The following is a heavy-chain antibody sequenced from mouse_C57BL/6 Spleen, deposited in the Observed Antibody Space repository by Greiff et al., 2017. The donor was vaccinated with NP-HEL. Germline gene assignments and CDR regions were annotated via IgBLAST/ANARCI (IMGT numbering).Heavy chain of an antibody. CDR3: ARLDYYGSSFWSFDV. V-gene: IGHV5-12*01. Sequence: EVQRVESGGGLVQPGGSLKLSCAASGFTFSDYYMYWVRQTPEKRLEWVAYISNGGGSTYYPDTVKGRFTISRDNAKNTLYLQMSRLKSEDTAMYYCARLDYYGSSFWSFDVWGTGTTVTVSS. D-gene: IGHD1-1*01. CDR2: ISNGGGST. J-gene: IGHJ1*03. CDR1: GFTFSDYY.